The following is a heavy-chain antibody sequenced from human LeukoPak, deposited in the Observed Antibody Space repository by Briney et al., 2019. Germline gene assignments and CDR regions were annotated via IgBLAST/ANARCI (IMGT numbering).Heavy chain of an antibody. J-gene: IGHJ4*02. CDR1: GASISNYY. CDR2: ISYSGST. D-gene: IGHD3-10*01. Sequence: RTSETLSLTCAVSGASISNYYWSWIRQPPAKALESIGYISYSGSTNYSPSLQSRVTISVDTSKNQFSLKMSSVTAADTAVYYCARNYYGSGTYPFDYWGQGTLVTVSS. CDR3: ARNYYGSGTYPFDY. V-gene: IGHV4-59*12.